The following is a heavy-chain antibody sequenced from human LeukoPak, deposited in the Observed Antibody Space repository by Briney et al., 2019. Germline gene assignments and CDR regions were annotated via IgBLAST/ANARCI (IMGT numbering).Heavy chain of an antibody. J-gene: IGHJ2*01. CDR1: GDSISGSY. CDR2: IYYSGST. Sequence: SETLSLTCTVSGDSISGSYWSWIRQPPGKGLEWIGYIYYSGSTNYNPSLKSRVTMSVDTSKNQFSLKVTSVTTADTAVYYCARLTAYFDLWGRGTLVTVSS. CDR3: ARLTAYFDL. V-gene: IGHV4-59*08.